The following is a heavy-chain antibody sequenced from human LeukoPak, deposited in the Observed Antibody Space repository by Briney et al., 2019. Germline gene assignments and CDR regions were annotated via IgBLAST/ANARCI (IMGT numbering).Heavy chain of an antibody. Sequence: AGGSLRLSCAASGFTVSSNYMSWVRQAPGEGLEWVSVIYSGGSTYYADSVKGRFTISRDNSKNTLCLQMNSLRAEDTAVYYCASPRNYCSGGSCYSMEYWGQGTLVTVSS. J-gene: IGHJ4*02. CDR1: GFTVSSNY. CDR3: ASPRNYCSGGSCYSMEY. D-gene: IGHD2-15*01. V-gene: IGHV3-66*01. CDR2: IYSGGST.